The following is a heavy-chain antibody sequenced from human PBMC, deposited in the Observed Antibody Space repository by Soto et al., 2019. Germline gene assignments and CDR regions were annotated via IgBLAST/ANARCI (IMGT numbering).Heavy chain of an antibody. Sequence: PSETLSLTCAVYGGSFSGYYWSWIRQPPGKGLEWMGEINHSGSTNYNPSLKSRVTISVDTSKNQFSLKLSSVTAADTAVFYCARGQREYYDSSGYDACDYWGQGTLVTVS. J-gene: IGHJ4*02. V-gene: IGHV4-34*01. CDR1: GGSFSGYY. CDR3: ARGQREYYDSSGYDACDY. CDR2: INHSGST. D-gene: IGHD3-22*01.